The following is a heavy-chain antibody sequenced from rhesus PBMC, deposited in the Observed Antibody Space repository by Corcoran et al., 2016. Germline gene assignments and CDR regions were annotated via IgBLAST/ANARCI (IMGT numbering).Heavy chain of an antibody. Sequence: QGQLQESGPGLVKPSETLSLICSVSGYSISSGYGWSWIRQPPGRGLEWIGYIGGSDGATNNNPPLKSRVTISQDTTKNQFSLKLTSVVAADTAVYYCVRHPEHANFEYRFPVWGAGVLVTVSS. J-gene: IGHJ5-1*01. CDR3: VRHPEHANFEYRFPV. CDR2: IGGSDGAT. CDR1: GYSISSGYG. D-gene: IGHD4-17*01. V-gene: IGHV4-127*01.